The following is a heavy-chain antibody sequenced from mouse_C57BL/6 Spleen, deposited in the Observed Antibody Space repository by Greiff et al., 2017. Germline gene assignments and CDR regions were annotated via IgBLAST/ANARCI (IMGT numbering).Heavy chain of an antibody. Sequence: QVQLQQPGAELVKPGASVKLSCKASGYTFTDYWMHWVKQRPGQGLEWIGEIDPSDSYTNYTQKFKGKSTLTVDKSSSTAYMQLSSLTSEDTAVYYCARYPFAYWGQGTLVTVSA. CDR3: ARYPFAY. CDR2: IDPSDSYT. CDR1: GYTFTDYW. V-gene: IGHV1-69*01. J-gene: IGHJ3*01.